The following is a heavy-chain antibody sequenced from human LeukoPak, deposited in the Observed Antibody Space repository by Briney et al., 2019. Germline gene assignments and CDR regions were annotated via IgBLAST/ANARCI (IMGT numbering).Heavy chain of an antibody. V-gene: IGHV3-30*03. Sequence: PGGSLRLSCAASGFTFSSYGMHWVRQAPGKGLEWVAVISYDGSNKYYADSVKGRFTISRDNSKNTLYLQMNSLRAEDTAVYYCARARGGVVISPLDYWGQGTLVTVSS. CDR2: ISYDGSNK. CDR3: ARARGGVVISPLDY. CDR1: GFTFSSYG. D-gene: IGHD3-3*01. J-gene: IGHJ4*02.